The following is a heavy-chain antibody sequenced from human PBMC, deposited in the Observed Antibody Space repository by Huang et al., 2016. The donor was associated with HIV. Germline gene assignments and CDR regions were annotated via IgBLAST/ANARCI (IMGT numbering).Heavy chain of an antibody. CDR1: GFPFNNHA. CDR2: ISNDGSNK. Sequence: QVQLVESGGGVVQPGRSVRISCAASGFPFNNHAMHLVRQAPVKGLYWVAFISNDGSNKYYAYSVKGRFTISRDSSKSTLFLHMTSLRTEDTAVYYCARAKDTWDAYDIWGQGTMVIVSS. CDR3: ARAKDTWDAYDI. D-gene: IGHD5-18*01. V-gene: IGHV3-30-3*01. J-gene: IGHJ3*02.